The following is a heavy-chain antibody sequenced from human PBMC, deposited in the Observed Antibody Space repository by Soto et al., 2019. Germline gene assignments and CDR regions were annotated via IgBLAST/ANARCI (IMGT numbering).Heavy chain of an antibody. Sequence: GGSLRLSCAASGFTVSSNYMSWVRQAPGKGLEWVSVIYSGGSTYYADSVKGRFTISRDNSKNTLYLQMNSLRAEDTAVYYCARGHMRAAAGTNYYYYYGMDVWGQGTTVTVSS. J-gene: IGHJ6*02. V-gene: IGHV3-53*01. CDR1: GFTVSSNY. CDR3: ARGHMRAAAGTNYYYYYGMDV. CDR2: IYSGGST. D-gene: IGHD6-13*01.